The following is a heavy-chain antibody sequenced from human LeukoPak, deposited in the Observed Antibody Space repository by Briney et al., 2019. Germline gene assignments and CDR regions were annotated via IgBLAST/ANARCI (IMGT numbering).Heavy chain of an antibody. Sequence: GASVKVSCKASGYTFTGYYMHWVRQAPGQGLEWMGWINPNSGGTNYAQKFQGRVTMTRDTSISTAYMELSRLRSDDTAVNYCAREDYDILTGYYYYYYGMDVWGQGTTVTVSS. CDR2: INPNSGGT. V-gene: IGHV1-2*02. CDR1: GYTFTGYY. CDR3: AREDYDILTGYYYYYYGMDV. D-gene: IGHD3-9*01. J-gene: IGHJ6*02.